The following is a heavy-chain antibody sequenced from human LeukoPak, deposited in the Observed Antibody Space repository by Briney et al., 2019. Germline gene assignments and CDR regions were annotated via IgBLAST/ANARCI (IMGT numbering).Heavy chain of an antibody. Sequence: SETLSLTCTVSGGSISTSSYYWGWIRQPPGKGLECIGNIYYSGSTYYNPSLKSRVTISVDTSKNQFSLKLSSVTAADTAVYYCARDLITMVRGAENWFDPWGQGTLVTVSS. CDR1: GGSISTSSYY. V-gene: IGHV4-39*07. CDR3: ARDLITMVRGAENWFDP. J-gene: IGHJ5*02. CDR2: IYYSGST. D-gene: IGHD3-10*01.